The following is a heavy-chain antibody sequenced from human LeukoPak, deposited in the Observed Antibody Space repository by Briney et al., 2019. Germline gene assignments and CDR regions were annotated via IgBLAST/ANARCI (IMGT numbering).Heavy chain of an antibody. Sequence: GGSLRLSCAASGFAFSTYAMGWVRQAPGKGLEWVSSISGRGDITYYADSMKGRFTISRDNAKKTLYLQMNSLRAEDTAVYYCARLLHGYWYFDLWGRGTLVTVSS. J-gene: IGHJ2*01. CDR2: ISGRGDIT. V-gene: IGHV3-23*01. D-gene: IGHD3-10*01. CDR1: GFAFSTYA. CDR3: ARLLHGYWYFDL.